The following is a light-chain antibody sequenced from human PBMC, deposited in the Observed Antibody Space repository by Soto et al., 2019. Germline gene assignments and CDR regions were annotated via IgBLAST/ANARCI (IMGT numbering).Light chain of an antibody. CDR3: QQRSNWPLLT. Sequence: EIVMTQSPATLSVSPWESATLSCRASQSISSSKLAWYQQNPGQAPRLLMYGASNRATGIPARFSGSGSGTDFTLTISSLEPEDFAVYYCQQRSNWPLLTFGGGTKVDI. CDR2: GAS. CDR1: QSISSSK. V-gene: IGKV3D-20*02. J-gene: IGKJ4*01.